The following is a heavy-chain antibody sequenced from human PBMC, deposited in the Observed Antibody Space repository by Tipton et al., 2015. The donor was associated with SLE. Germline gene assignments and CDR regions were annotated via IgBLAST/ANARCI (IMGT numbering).Heavy chain of an antibody. CDR1: GFTFSSYW. D-gene: IGHD5-24*01. V-gene: IGHV3-7*04. CDR3: AKETDGYNQYFDY. J-gene: IGHJ4*02. Sequence: SLRLSCAASGFTFSSYWMSWVRQAPGKGLEWVANIKQDGSEKYYVDSVKGRFTISRDNSKNTLYLQMNSLRAEDTAVYYCAKETDGYNQYFDYWGQGTLVTVAS. CDR2: IKQDGSEK.